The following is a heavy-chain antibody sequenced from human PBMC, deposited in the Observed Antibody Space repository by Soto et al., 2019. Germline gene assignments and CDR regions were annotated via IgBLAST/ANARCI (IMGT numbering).Heavy chain of an antibody. D-gene: IGHD6-6*01. J-gene: IGHJ4*02. Sequence: QVQLQESGPGLVKPSETLSLTCTVSGGSVSSGSYYWSWIRQPPGKGLEWIGYIYYSGSTNYNPSLKSRVTISVDTSKNQFSLKLSSVTAAHTAVYYCAREHSSSALFDYWGQGTLVTVSS. CDR1: GGSVSSGSYY. CDR2: IYYSGST. CDR3: AREHSSSALFDY. V-gene: IGHV4-61*01.